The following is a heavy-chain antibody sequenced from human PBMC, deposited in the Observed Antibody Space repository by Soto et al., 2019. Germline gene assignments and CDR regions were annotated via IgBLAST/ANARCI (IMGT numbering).Heavy chain of an antibody. V-gene: IGHV3-7*01. CDR2: IKQDGSEK. Sequence: GGSLRLSCAASGFTFSSYWMSWVRQAPGKGLEWVANIKQDGSEKYYVDSVKGRFTISRDNAKNSLYLQMNSLRAEDTAVYYCARDAKKPYCTNGVCYPDYYYYYMDVWGKGTTVTVSS. CDR3: ARDAKKPYCTNGVCYPDYYYYYMDV. J-gene: IGHJ6*03. D-gene: IGHD2-8*01. CDR1: GFTFSSYW.